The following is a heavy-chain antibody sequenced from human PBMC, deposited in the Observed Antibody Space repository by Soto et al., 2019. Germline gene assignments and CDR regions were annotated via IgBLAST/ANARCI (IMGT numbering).Heavy chain of an antibody. CDR3: ARDRGVAPPVAGNTHYYYYMDV. CDR2: ISAFNGNT. V-gene: IGHV1-18*01. D-gene: IGHD6-19*01. J-gene: IGHJ6*03. Sequence: QDQLVQSGAEVKKPGASVTVSCKASGYSFTNYGVTWVRQAPGQGLEWMGWISAFNGNTHYAQNLQGRVTMPTDASTSTAYMELTSLRSDDTAVYYCARDRGVAPPVAGNTHYYYYMDVWGKGTTVTVSS. CDR1: GYSFTNYG.